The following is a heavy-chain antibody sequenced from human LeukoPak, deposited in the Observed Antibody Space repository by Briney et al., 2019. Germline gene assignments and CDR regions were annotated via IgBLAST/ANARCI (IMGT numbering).Heavy chain of an antibody. CDR1: GFTFNALG. J-gene: IGHJ4*02. Sequence: VQPGGSLRLSCAASGFTFNALGMNWVRQAPGKGLEWVSYIGTTSGAVYYADSVKGRFTISRDNAKNSLYLQMNSLRAEDTAVYYCARGSTYYDSSGQVPFDYWGQGTLVTVSS. D-gene: IGHD3-22*01. CDR3: ARGSTYYDSSGQVPFDY. CDR2: IGTTSGAV. V-gene: IGHV3-48*01.